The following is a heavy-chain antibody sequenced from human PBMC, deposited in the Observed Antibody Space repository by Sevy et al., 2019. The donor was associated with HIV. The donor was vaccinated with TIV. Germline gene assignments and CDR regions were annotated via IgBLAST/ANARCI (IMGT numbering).Heavy chain of an antibody. J-gene: IGHJ6*02. D-gene: IGHD3-16*01. CDR2: IIPIFGTA. Sequence: ASVKVSCKASGGTFSSYAISWVRQAPGQGLAWMGGIIPIFGTANYAQKFQGRVTITADESTSTAYMELSSLRSEDTAVYYCASPRGGANYYYGMDVWGQGTTVTVSS. CDR1: GGTFSSYA. CDR3: ASPRGGANYYYGMDV. V-gene: IGHV1-69*13.